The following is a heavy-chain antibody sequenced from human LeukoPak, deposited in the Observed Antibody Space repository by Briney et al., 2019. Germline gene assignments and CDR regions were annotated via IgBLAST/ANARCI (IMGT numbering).Heavy chain of an antibody. Sequence: GGSLRISCAASGFNFSPCAMTWVRQAPGKGLEWVSTITAGTTHIYYADSVKGRFTTSRDDAKTSLYLRLSSLRTEDTAVYYCARDGSGWSRDYWGQGTLVTVSS. CDR1: GFNFSPCA. CDR3: ARDGSGWSRDY. V-gene: IGHV3-21*01. D-gene: IGHD6-13*01. J-gene: IGHJ4*02. CDR2: ITAGTTHI.